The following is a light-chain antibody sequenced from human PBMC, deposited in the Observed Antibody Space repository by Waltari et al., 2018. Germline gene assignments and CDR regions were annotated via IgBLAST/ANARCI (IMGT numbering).Light chain of an antibody. J-gene: IGKJ4*01. CDR2: AAS. CDR1: QAISSW. CDR3: LQHNSYPLT. V-gene: IGKV1-12*01. Sequence: DIQMTQSPSSVSASVGDRVTITCRAIQAISSWLAWYQQKPGKAPKLLIYAASSLQSGVPSRFSGSGFGTDFTLTISSLQPEDFATYYCLQHNSYPLTFGGGTKVEIK.